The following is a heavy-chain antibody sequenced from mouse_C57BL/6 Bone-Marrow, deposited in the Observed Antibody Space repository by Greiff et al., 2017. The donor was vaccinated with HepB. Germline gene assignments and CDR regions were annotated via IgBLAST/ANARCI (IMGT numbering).Heavy chain of an antibody. V-gene: IGHV5-16*01. J-gene: IGHJ2*01. Sequence: DVHLVESEGGLVQPGSSMKLSCTASGFTFSDYYMAWVRQVPEKGLEWVANINYDGSSTYYLDSLKSRFIISRDNTKNILYLQRSSLKSEDTATYYCAREVITRVGYDIDYWGQGTTLTVSS. D-gene: IGHD1-1*01. CDR1: GFTFSDYY. CDR2: INYDGSST. CDR3: AREVITRVGYDIDY.